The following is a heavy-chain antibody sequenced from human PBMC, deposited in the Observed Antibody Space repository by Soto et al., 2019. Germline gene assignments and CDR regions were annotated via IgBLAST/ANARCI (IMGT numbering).Heavy chain of an antibody. D-gene: IGHD6-19*01. Sequence: ASVKVSCKASGYTFHNYGVNWVRQAPGHGLEWMGRISAYNYNTHYAQNFEGRVTMTTDTSTSTAYMELRSLRSDYTAVYYCARDPSNSSGSRIWFDPWGQGALVTVSS. V-gene: IGHV1-18*01. CDR1: GYTFHNYG. J-gene: IGHJ5*02. CDR3: ARDPSNSSGSRIWFDP. CDR2: ISAYNYNT.